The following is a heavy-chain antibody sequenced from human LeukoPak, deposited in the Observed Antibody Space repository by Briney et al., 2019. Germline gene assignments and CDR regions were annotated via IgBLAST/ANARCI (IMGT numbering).Heavy chain of an antibody. CDR3: ASGLEDYYYYMDV. V-gene: IGHV3-21*01. J-gene: IGHJ6*03. CDR2: ISSSSSYI. Sequence: GGSLRLSCAASGFTFSSYEMNWVRQAPGKGLEWVSSISSSSSYIYYADSVKGRFTISRDNAKNSLYLQMNSLRAEDTAVYYCASGLEDYYYYMDVWGKGTTVTVSS. CDR1: GFTFSSYE. D-gene: IGHD3-22*01.